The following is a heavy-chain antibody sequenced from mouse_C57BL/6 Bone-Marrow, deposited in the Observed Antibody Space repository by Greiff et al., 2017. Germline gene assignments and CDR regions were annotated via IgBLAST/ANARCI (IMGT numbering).Heavy chain of an antibody. Sequence: EVQLQQSGAELVRPGASVKLSCTASGFNIKDDYMHWVKQRPEQGLEWIGWIDPESGDTEYASKFQGKATITADTSSHTAYLQLSSLTSEDTAVYYCTYYDSFDYWGQGTTLTVSS. CDR1: GFNIKDDY. J-gene: IGHJ2*01. V-gene: IGHV14-4*01. CDR3: TYYDSFDY. D-gene: IGHD2-4*01. CDR2: IDPESGDT.